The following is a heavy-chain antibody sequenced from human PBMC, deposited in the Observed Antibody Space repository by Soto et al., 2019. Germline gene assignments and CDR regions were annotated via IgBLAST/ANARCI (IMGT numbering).Heavy chain of an antibody. J-gene: IGHJ4*02. CDR3: ARSITGHIDY. CDR1: RGSISSGTNY. Sequence: ASETLSLTCTVSRGSISSGTNYWAWIRQPPGKGLEWIGEIYHSGSTNYNPSLKSRVTISVDKSKKQFSLKLSSVTAADTAVYYCARSITGHIDYWGQGTLVTVS. D-gene: IGHD1-20*01. CDR2: IYHSGST. V-gene: IGHV4-39*07.